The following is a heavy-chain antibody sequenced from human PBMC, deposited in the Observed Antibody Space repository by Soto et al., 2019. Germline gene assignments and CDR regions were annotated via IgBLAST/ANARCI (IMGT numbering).Heavy chain of an antibody. V-gene: IGHV4-39*01. J-gene: IGHJ6*02. D-gene: IGHD6-19*01. CDR2: IYYSGST. Sequence: SETLSLTCTVSGGSISSSSYYWGWIRQPPGKGLEWIGSIYYSGSTYYNPSLKSRVTISVDTSKNQFSLKLSSVTAADTAVYYCARPRVSSGSGRDYYYGMDVWGQGTTVTVSS. CDR3: ARPRVSSGSGRDYYYGMDV. CDR1: GGSISSSSYY.